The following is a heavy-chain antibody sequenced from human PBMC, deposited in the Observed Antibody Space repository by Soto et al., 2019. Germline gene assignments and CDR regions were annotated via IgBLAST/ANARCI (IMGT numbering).Heavy chain of an antibody. D-gene: IGHD1-1*01. CDR1: GYTFTGYY. CDR2: INPNSGGT. Sequence: ASVKVSCKASGYTFTGYYMHWVRQAPGQGLEWMGWINPNSGGTNYAQKFQGWVTMTRDTSLSTAYMELSRLRCDDTAVYYCAGGIHSIGTAGKRSWDPWNGMDVWGQGTTVTVSS. CDR3: AGGIHSIGTAGKRSWDPWNGMDV. J-gene: IGHJ6*02. V-gene: IGHV1-2*04.